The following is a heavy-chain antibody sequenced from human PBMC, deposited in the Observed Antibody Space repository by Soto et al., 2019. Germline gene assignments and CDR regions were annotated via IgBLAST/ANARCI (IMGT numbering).Heavy chain of an antibody. CDR2: ISYDGNNK. CDR1: GFSVSYYA. V-gene: IGHV3-30-3*01. J-gene: IGHJ6*02. Sequence: QVQLVESGGGVVQPGRSLRLSCAASGFSVSYYALHWVRQAPGKGLEWVAVISYDGNNKYYADSVEGRFTVSRDNSKNTVYLQMNSLRAEDTALYYCARPPDYGAASLPRRRVGIYGMDVWGQGPTVTVSS. D-gene: IGHD4-17*01. CDR3: ARPPDYGAASLPRRRVGIYGMDV.